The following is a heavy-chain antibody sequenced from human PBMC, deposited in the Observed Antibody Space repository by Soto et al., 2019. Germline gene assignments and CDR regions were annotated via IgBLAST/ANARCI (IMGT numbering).Heavy chain of an antibody. V-gene: IGHV1-69*13. Sequence: GASVKVSCKASGGTFSRYTISWVRQAPGQGLEWMGGIIPLFGTANYAQKFQGRVTITADESTSTAYMELSRLRSDDTAVYYCARRKGDYYDSSGYHYYFDYWGQGTLVTVSS. CDR1: GGTFSRYT. D-gene: IGHD3-22*01. J-gene: IGHJ4*02. CDR3: ARRKGDYYDSSGYHYYFDY. CDR2: IIPLFGTA.